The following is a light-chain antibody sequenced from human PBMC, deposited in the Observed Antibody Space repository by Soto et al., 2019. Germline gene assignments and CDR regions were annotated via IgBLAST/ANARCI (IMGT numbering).Light chain of an antibody. CDR1: QTVTL. Sequence: ETVLTQSPGTLSLFPGERATLSCRASQTVTLLAWFQQKPGQAPRLLIYRAFSRATGVPDRFSGSGSGTDFTLTISRLEPEDFALYYCQQYGDAPITFGQGTRLEIK. CDR3: QQYGDAPIT. V-gene: IGKV3-20*01. CDR2: RAF. J-gene: IGKJ5*01.